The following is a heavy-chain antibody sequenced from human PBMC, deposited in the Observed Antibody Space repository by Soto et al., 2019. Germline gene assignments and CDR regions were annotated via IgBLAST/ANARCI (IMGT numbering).Heavy chain of an antibody. CDR3: VRDAWQQSTGAF. Sequence: ASVKVSCKASGYTFVSHGSSWVRQAPWQVFEWMGWISADNDNGNSAKKFQDRVTITIETSTNKAYMELRNLTSDDTALYYCVRDAWQQSTGAFWGPGTMVTVSS. CDR2: ISADNDNG. V-gene: IGHV1-18*01. J-gene: IGHJ4*02. CDR1: GYTFVSHG. D-gene: IGHD6-13*01.